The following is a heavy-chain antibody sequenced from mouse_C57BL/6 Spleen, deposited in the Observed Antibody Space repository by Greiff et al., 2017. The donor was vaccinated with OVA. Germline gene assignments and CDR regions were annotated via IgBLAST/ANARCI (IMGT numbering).Heavy chain of an antibody. J-gene: IGHJ2*01. V-gene: IGHV1-80*01. CDR2: IYPGDGDT. D-gene: IGHD2-5*01. CDR1: GYAFSSYW. CDR3: ARGYYSIFDY. Sequence: VKLVESGAGLVKPGASVKISCKASGYAFSSYWMNWVKQRPGKGLEWIGQIYPGDGDTNYNGKFKGKATLTADKSSSTAYMQLSSLTSEDSAVYFCARGYYSIFDYWGQGTTLTVSS.